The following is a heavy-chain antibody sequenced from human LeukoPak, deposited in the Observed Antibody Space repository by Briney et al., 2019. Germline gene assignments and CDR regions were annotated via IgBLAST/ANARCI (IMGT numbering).Heavy chain of an antibody. CDR3: ARHGYPASHFFLDY. Sequence: SGTLSLTCSVSTGSTNSYYWGWVGHPAGRGLQGIGRIYTTGRADYDPSLQSRVAMSIDTSRNQFSLNLKSGTAAGTATYFCARHGYPASHFFLDYWSQGAPVTVSS. CDR2: IYTTGRA. CDR1: TGSTNSYY. V-gene: IGHV4-4*07. J-gene: IGHJ4*02. D-gene: IGHD5-18*01.